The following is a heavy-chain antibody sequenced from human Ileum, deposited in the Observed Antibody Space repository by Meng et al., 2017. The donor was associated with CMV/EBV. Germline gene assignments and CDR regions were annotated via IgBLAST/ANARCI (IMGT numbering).Heavy chain of an antibody. CDR3: ARGPGGFGDFNFDY. Sequence: QVQLKERGPGPVKPSETLSLTCTVSGASITFFYWSWIRQPAGKALEWIGRIYHGGSTNYNPSLKSRVTLSVDTSKNQFSMRLTSVTAADTAVYYCARGPGGFGDFNFDYWGQGTLVTVSS. J-gene: IGHJ4*02. CDR2: IYHGGST. CDR1: GASITFFY. D-gene: IGHD3-16*01. V-gene: IGHV4-4*07.